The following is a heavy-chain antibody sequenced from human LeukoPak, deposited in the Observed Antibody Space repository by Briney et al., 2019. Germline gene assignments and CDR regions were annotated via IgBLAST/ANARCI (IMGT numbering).Heavy chain of an antibody. V-gene: IGHV3-20*04. J-gene: IGHJ4*02. CDR2: INWNGGST. CDR3: ARDGSSSSWSGGYFDY. CDR1: GFTFDDYG. D-gene: IGHD6-13*01. Sequence: PGGSLRLSCAASGFTFDDYGMSWVRQAPGKGLEWVSGINWNGGSTGYADSVKGRFTISRDNAKNSLYLQMNSLRAEDTAVYYCARDGSSSSWSGGYFDYWGQGTLVTVSS.